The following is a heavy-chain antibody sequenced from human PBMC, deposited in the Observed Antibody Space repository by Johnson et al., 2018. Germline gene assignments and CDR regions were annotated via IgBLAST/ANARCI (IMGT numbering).Heavy chain of an antibody. Sequence: QVQLVESGGGVAKPGRSXRLSCAASGFTFSSYGMHWVRQEPGQGLERAAVISNDGSKKYNSDCVKGRFTISRHNSKNTLYLQMNTLRPEDTAVYYCAKANNPYDSSGYHSPLQHWGQGTLVTVSS. CDR2: ISNDGSKK. CDR3: AKANNPYDSSGYHSPLQH. J-gene: IGHJ1*01. V-gene: IGHV3-30*18. CDR1: GFTFSSYG. D-gene: IGHD3-22*01.